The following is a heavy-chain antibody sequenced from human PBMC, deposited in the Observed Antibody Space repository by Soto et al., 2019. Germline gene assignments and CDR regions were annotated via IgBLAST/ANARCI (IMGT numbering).Heavy chain of an antibody. CDR2: INPSSGSA. CDR3: ARGNDLPYSYYGLDV. J-gene: IGHJ6*02. D-gene: IGHD1-1*01. CDR1: GYTFTTYY. Sequence: QVQLVQSGAEVREPGASVKISCKASGYTFTTYYIHWVRQAPGQGLEWMGIINPSSGSAGYAQKFQVSVTMPRDTPAHAFDMELSSLRSDDTAVYYCARGNDLPYSYYGLDVWGQGTTVTVSS. V-gene: IGHV1-46*03.